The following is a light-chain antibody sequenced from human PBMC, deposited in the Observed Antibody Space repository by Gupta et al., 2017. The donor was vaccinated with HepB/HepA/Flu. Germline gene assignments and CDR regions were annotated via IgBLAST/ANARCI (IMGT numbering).Light chain of an antibody. CDR1: SSDVGGYNY. V-gene: IGLV2-11*01. J-gene: IGLJ1*01. Sequence: QSALTQPRSVSGSPGQSVTISCTRTSSDVGGYNYVSWYQQHPGKAPKLMIYDVSKRPSGVTDRFSGSKSGNTASLTISGLQAEADADYYCCSYAGSYTFVFGTGTKVTVL. CDR3: CSYAGSYTFV. CDR2: DVS.